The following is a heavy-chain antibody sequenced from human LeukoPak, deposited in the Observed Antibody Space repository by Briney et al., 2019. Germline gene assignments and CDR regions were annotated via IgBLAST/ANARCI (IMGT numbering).Heavy chain of an antibody. CDR2: ISYDGSNK. CDR1: GFTFSSYA. J-gene: IGHJ4*02. CDR3: AKDWHGDY. Sequence: QPGRSLRLSCAASGFTFSSYAMHWVRQAPGKGLEWVAVISYDGSNKYYADSVKGRFTISRDNSKNTLYLQMNSLRAEDTAVYYCAKDWHGDYWGQGTLVTVSS. V-gene: IGHV3-30*04.